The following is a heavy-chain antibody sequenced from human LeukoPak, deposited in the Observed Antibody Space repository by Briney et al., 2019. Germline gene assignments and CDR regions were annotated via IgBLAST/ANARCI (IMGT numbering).Heavy chain of an antibody. D-gene: IGHD3-10*01. CDR1: GFTFSSYS. Sequence: GGSLRLSCAASGFTFSSYSMNWVRQAPGKGLEWVSSISSSSSYIYYADSVKGRFTISRDNAKNSLFLQMNSLRADDTAVYYCARDRGLWFGEFPFDYWGQGTPVTVSS. J-gene: IGHJ4*02. V-gene: IGHV3-21*01. CDR3: ARDRGLWFGEFPFDY. CDR2: ISSSSSYI.